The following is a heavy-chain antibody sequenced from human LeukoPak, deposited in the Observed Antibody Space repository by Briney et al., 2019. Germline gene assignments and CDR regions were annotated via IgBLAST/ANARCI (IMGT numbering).Heavy chain of an antibody. CDR3: ARAGGYSSSWYGGLY. D-gene: IGHD6-13*01. V-gene: IGHV1-2*02. J-gene: IGHJ4*02. Sequence: EASVKVSCMASGYTFTGYYMHWVRQAPGQGLEWMGWINPNSGGTNYAQKFQGRVTMTRDTSISTAYMELSRLRSDDTAVYYCARAGGYSSSWYGGLYWGQGTLVTVSS. CDR2: INPNSGGT. CDR1: GYTFTGYY.